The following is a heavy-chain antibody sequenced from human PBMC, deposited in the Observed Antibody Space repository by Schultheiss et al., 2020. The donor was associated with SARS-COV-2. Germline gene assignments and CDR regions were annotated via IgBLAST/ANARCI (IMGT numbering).Heavy chain of an antibody. CDR2: INSDGYIT. CDR3: AREYAVRGNFDS. Sequence: GGSLRLSCAASGFTFSTSWMHWVRQAPGKGLVWVSRINSDGYITDYADSVKGRFTISRDNAKNSLYLQMNSLRAEDTAVYYCAREYAVRGNFDSWGPGTLVTVSS. V-gene: IGHV3-74*01. J-gene: IGHJ4*02. D-gene: IGHD1-26*01. CDR1: GFTFSTSW.